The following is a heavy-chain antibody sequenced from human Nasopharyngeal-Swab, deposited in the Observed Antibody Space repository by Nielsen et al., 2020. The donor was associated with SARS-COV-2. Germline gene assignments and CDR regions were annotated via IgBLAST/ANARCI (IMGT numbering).Heavy chain of an antibody. CDR2: IGDKAHNYAT. D-gene: IGHD4/OR15-4a*01. V-gene: IGHV3-73*01. CDR1: EFVFSGSA. J-gene: IGHJ4*02. CDR3: TTDYYFDY. Sequence: GESLKISCAASEFVFSGSAIHWVRQASGKGLEWVGRIGDKAHNYATTYAASVKGRFTISRDDSKNTAFLQMDSLNTEDTALYYCTTDYYFDYWGQGTLVTVSS.